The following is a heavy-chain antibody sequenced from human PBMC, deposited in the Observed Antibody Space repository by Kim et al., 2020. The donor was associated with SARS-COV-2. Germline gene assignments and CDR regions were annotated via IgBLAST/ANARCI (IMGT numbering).Heavy chain of an antibody. Sequence: SETLSLTCTVSGGSISSSSYYWGWIRQPPGKGLEWIGSIYYSGSTYYNPSLKSRVTISVDTSKNQFSRKLSTVTAADTAVYYCAGNVFRNWGWGHFDYWGQGTLVTVSS. CDR2: IYYSGST. J-gene: IGHJ4*02. CDR3: AGNVFRNWGWGHFDY. V-gene: IGHV4-39*01. CDR1: GGSISSSSYY. D-gene: IGHD7-27*01.